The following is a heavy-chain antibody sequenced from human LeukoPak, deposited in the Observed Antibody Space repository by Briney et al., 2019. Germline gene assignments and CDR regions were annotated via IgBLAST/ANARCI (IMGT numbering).Heavy chain of an antibody. J-gene: IGHJ3*02. CDR1: GFTFSSYW. Sequence: SGGSLRLSCAASGFTFSSYWMSWVRQAPGKGLEWVANIKQDGSEKYYVDSVKGRFTISRDNAKNSLYLQMNSLRAEDTAVYYCALLVRSYHDAFDIWGQGTMVTVSS. CDR2: IKQDGSEK. D-gene: IGHD1-26*01. CDR3: ALLVRSYHDAFDI. V-gene: IGHV3-7*01.